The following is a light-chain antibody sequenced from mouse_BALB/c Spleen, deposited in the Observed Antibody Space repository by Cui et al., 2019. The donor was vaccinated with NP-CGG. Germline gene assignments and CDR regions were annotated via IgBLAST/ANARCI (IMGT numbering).Light chain of an antibody. CDR3: ALCYSNHWV. J-gene: IGLJ1*01. CDR2: GTN. Sequence: QAGVTQESAPTTIPGDTVTLPCRSSTWAVTTNNDANCVQEKPDHLFTGLIGGTNNRAPGVPARFSGSLIGDKAALTITGAQTEDEAIYFCALCYSNHWVFGGGTKLTVL. V-gene: IGLV1*01. CDR1: TWAVTTNND.